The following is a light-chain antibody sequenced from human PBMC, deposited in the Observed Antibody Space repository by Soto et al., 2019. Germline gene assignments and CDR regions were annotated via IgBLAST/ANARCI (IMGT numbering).Light chain of an antibody. V-gene: IGLV2-8*01. CDR1: TSDVGGYNY. CDR3: SSALA. Sequence: QSVLTQPPSASGSPGQSVTISCTGTTSDVGGYNYVSWYQHHPGKAPKLMIYEVNRRPSGVPDRFSGSKSGNTASLTISGLHAEYEADYYGSSALAFGTGTKVTVL. J-gene: IGLJ1*01. CDR2: EVN.